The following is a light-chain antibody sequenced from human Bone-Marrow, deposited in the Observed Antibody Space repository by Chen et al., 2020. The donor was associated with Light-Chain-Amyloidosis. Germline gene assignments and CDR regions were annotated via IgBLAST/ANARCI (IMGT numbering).Light chain of an antibody. Sequence: SYELTQPPSVSVSPGQTARITCSGDDLPTKYAYWYQQKPGQAPVLVIHRDTERPSGSSERVSGSSSGTTATLTISGGQAEDAADYHGQSADSSGTYEVICGGGTKLTVL. V-gene: IGLV3-25*03. CDR3: QSADSSGTYEVI. CDR2: RDT. J-gene: IGLJ2*01. CDR1: DLPTKY.